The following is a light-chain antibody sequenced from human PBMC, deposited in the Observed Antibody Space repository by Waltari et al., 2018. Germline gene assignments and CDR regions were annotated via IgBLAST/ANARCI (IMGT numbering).Light chain of an antibody. J-gene: IGLJ2*01. V-gene: IGLV2-23*02. CDR3: CSYAGSSTFMV. CDR2: EVS. Sequence: QSALTQPASVSGSPGQSIPISCTGTTRHVGSYNPVSWYQQHPGKAPKLMIYEVSKRPSGVSNRFSGSKSGNTASLTISGLQAEDEAEYYCCSYAGSSTFMVFGGGTKLTVL. CDR1: TRHVGSYNP.